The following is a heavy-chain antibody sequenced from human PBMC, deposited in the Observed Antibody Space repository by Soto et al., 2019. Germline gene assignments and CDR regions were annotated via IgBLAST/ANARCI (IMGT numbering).Heavy chain of an antibody. CDR1: GFTFGNYG. CDR3: AKGFIVVVTVLRPDDAFDV. D-gene: IGHD2-21*02. J-gene: IGHJ3*01. V-gene: IGHV3-23*01. Sequence: PVGSLRLSCAASGFTFGNYGINWVRQAPGKGLEWVSGISGGGGSTYYADSVKGRFTISRDPSKNTVFLEMNSLRAEDTAVYYCAKGFIVVVTVLRPDDAFDVWGQGTLVTVSS. CDR2: ISGGGGST.